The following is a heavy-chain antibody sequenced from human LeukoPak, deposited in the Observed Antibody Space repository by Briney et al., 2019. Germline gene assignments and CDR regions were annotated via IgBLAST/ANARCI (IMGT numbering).Heavy chain of an antibody. J-gene: IGHJ5*02. CDR1: GFTFSSYE. V-gene: IGHV3-48*03. CDR2: ISSSGSTI. Sequence: AGGSLRLSCAASGFTFSSYEMNWVRQAPGKGLEWVSYISSSGSTIYYADSVKGRFTISRDNAKNSLYLQMNSLRAEDTAVYYCAKDQDSMVRGIIWMNNWFDPWGQGTLVTVSS. D-gene: IGHD3-10*01. CDR3: AKDQDSMVRGIIWMNNWFDP.